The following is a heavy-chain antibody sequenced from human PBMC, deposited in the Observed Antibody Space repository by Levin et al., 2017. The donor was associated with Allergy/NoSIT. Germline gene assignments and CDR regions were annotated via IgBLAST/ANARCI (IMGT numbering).Heavy chain of an antibody. CDR1: GGSISSGGYY. Sequence: LRLSCTVSGGSISSGGYYWSWIRQHPGKGLEWIGYIYYSGSTYYNPSLKSRVTISVDTSKNQFSLKLSSVTAADTAVYYCARGAYYDFWSGYSTLPRVAFDIWGQGTMVTVSS. CDR3: ARGAYYDFWSGYSTLPRVAFDI. CDR2: IYYSGST. D-gene: IGHD3-3*01. J-gene: IGHJ3*02. V-gene: IGHV4-31*03.